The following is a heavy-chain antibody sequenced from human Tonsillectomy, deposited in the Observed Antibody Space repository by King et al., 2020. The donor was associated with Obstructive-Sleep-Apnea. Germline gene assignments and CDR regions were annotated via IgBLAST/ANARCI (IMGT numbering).Heavy chain of an antibody. Sequence: LQLQESGPGLVKPSETLSLTCSVSGGSISSSGYYWGWIRQSPGKGLEWIGSIYYSGSTYYNPSLRGRVTMSVDTSKHQFSLKLSSVTAADTAVYYCARDQTTNSYNGWFDPWGQGTLVTVSS. CDR1: GGSISSSGYY. CDR2: IYYSGST. D-gene: IGHD3-10*01. CDR3: ARDQTTNSYNGWFDP. V-gene: IGHV4-39*07. J-gene: IGHJ5*02.